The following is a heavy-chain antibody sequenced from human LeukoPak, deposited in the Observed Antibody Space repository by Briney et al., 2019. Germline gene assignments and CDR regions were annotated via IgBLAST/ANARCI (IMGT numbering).Heavy chain of an antibody. Sequence: GGSLRLSCASSGFTFSSYWMSWVRQAPGKGLEWVANIKQDGSEKYYVDSVKGRFTISRDNAKNSLYLQMNSLRAEDTAVYYCAREKVPNMVRGVSYYDYWGQGTLVTVSS. CDR1: GFTFSSYW. D-gene: IGHD3-10*01. V-gene: IGHV3-7*01. CDR2: IKQDGSEK. CDR3: AREKVPNMVRGVSYYDY. J-gene: IGHJ4*02.